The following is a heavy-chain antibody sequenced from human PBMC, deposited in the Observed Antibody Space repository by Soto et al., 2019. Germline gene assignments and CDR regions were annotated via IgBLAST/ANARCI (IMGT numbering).Heavy chain of an antibody. CDR3: ASELLGYFSGGSCYSSPECYCYYDSIDV. V-gene: IGHV3-30-3*01. CDR1: GFTFSSYA. J-gene: IGHJ6*02. Sequence: GGSLRLSCAASGFTFSSYAMHWVRQAPGKGLEWVAVISYNGSNKYYADSVKGRFTISRDNSKNTLYLQMNSLRAEDTAGYYCASELLGYFSGGSCYSSPECYCYYDSIDVWGQGTPVTVSS. D-gene: IGHD2-15*01. CDR2: ISYNGSNK.